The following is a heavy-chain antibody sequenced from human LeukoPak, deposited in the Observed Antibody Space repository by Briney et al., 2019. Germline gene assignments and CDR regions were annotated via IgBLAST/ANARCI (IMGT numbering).Heavy chain of an antibody. CDR3: ARVVYRSGTSCYGFDY. Sequence: GGSLRLSCAASGFIFSSYGMNWVRQAPGKGLEWVGRSRNKANTYSTDYVASVKGRFTISRDESKNSLYLQMNSLKTEDTAVYFCARVVYRSGTSCYGFDYWGQGTLVTVSS. V-gene: IGHV3-72*01. CDR1: GFIFSSYG. CDR2: SRNKANTYST. D-gene: IGHD2-2*01. J-gene: IGHJ4*02.